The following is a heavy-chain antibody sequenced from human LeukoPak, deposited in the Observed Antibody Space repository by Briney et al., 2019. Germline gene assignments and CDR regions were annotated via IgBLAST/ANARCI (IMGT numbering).Heavy chain of an antibody. CDR2: IRSKANSYAT. V-gene: IGHV3-73*01. D-gene: IGHD6-19*01. J-gene: IGHJ4*02. Sequence: KSGGSLRLSCAASGFTFSGSAMHWVRQASGKGLEWVGRIRSKANSYATAYAASVKGRVTISRDDSKNTAYLQMNSLKTEDTAVYYCTRPRSGWERDYWGQGTLVTVSS. CDR1: GFTFSGSA. CDR3: TRPRSGWERDY.